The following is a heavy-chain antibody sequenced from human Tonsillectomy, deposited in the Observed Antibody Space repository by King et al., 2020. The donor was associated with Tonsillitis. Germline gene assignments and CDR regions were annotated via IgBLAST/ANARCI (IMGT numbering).Heavy chain of an antibody. J-gene: IGHJ6*02. CDR2: ISYGGSDR. Sequence: QLVQSGGGVVQPGRSLRLSCAASGFTFSSYAMHWVRQAPGKGLEWVAVISYGGSDRYYADSVKGRFTISRDNSKNTLYLQMNSLRAEDTAVYYWARGGRDTGRDYYGMDVWGQGTTVTVS. D-gene: IGHD5-18*01. CDR1: GFTFSSYA. CDR3: ARGGRDTGRDYYGMDV. V-gene: IGHV3-30*04.